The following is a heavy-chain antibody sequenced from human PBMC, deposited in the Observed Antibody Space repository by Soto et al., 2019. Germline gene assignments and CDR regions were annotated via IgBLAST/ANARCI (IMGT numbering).Heavy chain of an antibody. CDR2: ISGDGSGT. Sequence: GVLRLSCAASGFTFSAYAMSWARQAPGKGLEWVSTISGDGSGTHYADSVRGRFTISRDNSKSTLFLQMESLRVEDTAIYYCDGSDFWGQGTLVTVSS. V-gene: IGHV3-23*01. D-gene: IGHD1-26*01. J-gene: IGHJ4*02. CDR3: DGSDF. CDR1: GFTFSAYA.